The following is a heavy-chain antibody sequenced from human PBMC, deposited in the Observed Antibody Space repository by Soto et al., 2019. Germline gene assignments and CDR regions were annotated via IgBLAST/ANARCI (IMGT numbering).Heavy chain of an antibody. CDR2: INAPGETK. D-gene: IGHD2-21*01. CDR3: ARDPEGINDFDY. V-gene: IGHV3-48*04. Sequence: PGGSLRLSCAASGFTFSNYGMNWARQAPGRGLEWVTHINAPGETKSYSDSVKGRFTVSRDDAKNSLYLQMSSLRADDTAIYYCARDPEGINDFDYWGQGTLVTAPQ. J-gene: IGHJ4*02. CDR1: GFTFSNYG.